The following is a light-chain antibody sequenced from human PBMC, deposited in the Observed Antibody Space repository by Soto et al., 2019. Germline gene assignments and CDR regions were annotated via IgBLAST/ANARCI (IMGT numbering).Light chain of an antibody. V-gene: IGKV3-20*01. CDR3: QHYGSSPRS. CDR2: GAS. CDR1: QSVSSNH. Sequence: EIVLTQSPGSLSLSPRERATLSCRASQSVSSNHLAWYQQKPGQPPRLLIYGASRRASGIPDRFSGSGSGTDFTLTISRLEPEDFAVYYCQHYGSSPRSFGQGTKVEIK. J-gene: IGKJ1*01.